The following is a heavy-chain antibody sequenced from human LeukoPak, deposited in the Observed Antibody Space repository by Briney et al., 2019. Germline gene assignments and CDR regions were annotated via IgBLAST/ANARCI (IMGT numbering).Heavy chain of an antibody. D-gene: IGHD6-19*01. Sequence: PGGSLRLSCTASGFNFVYFAMSWVRLAPGRGLEWLGFIRSKAYGGTPEYAASVKGRFIISRDDSKTTAYLQMNSLKTEDTAVYYCTRGAPVAAYGYWGPGTLVTVSS. J-gene: IGHJ4*02. CDR3: TRGAPVAAYGY. CDR1: GFNFVYFA. CDR2: IRSKAYGGTP. V-gene: IGHV3-49*04.